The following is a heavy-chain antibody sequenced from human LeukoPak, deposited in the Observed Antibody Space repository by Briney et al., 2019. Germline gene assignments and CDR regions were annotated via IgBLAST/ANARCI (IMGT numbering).Heavy chain of an antibody. D-gene: IGHD6-13*01. CDR2: IWYDGSNK. CDR3: ARAPGIAAAGDFDY. Sequence: GGSLRLSCAASGFTFSSYGMHWVPQAPGKGLEWVAVIWYDGSNKYYADSVKGRFTISRDNSKNTLYLQMNSLRAEDTAVYYCARAPGIAAAGDFDYWGQGTLVTVSS. J-gene: IGHJ4*02. CDR1: GFTFSSYG. V-gene: IGHV3-33*01.